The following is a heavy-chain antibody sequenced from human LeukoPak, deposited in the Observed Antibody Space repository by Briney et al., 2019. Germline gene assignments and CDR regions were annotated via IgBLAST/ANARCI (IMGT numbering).Heavy chain of an antibody. Sequence: GASVKVSCKASGGTFSSYAISWVRQAPGQGLEWMGGIIPIFGTANYAQKFQGRVTITADESTSTAYMELSSLRSEDTAVYYCVRELLYSNYGLDYYGMDVWGQGTTVTVSS. J-gene: IGHJ6*02. CDR3: VRELLYSNYGLDYYGMDV. D-gene: IGHD4-11*01. V-gene: IGHV1-69*13. CDR2: IIPIFGTA. CDR1: GGTFSSYA.